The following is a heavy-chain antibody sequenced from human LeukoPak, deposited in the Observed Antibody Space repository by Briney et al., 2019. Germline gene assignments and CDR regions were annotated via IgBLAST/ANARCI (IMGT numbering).Heavy chain of an antibody. CDR1: GFMFNSFW. CDR3: AREYYYNSSGYRALGY. D-gene: IGHD3-22*01. J-gene: IGHJ4*02. CDR2: IKEDGSEK. V-gene: IGHV3-7*01. Sequence: GGSLRLSCAASGFMFNSFWMSWVRQAPGKGLDRVANIKEDGSEKYYVESVKGRFTISRDNAKNSQFLQMNSLRAEDTAVYYCAREYYYNSSGYRALGYWGQGTLVTVSS.